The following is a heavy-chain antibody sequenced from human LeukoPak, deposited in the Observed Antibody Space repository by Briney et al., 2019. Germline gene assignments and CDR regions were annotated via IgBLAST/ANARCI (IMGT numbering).Heavy chain of an antibody. V-gene: IGHV3-73*01. CDR1: GFTFSGSA. D-gene: IGHD4-17*01. J-gene: IGHJ4*02. CDR3: TRGSTTVTTDFDY. Sequence: PGGSLRLSCAASGFTFSGSAMHWARQASGKGLEWVGRIRSKANSYATAYAASVKGRFTISRDDSKNTAYLQMNSLKTEDTAVYYCTRGSTTVTTDFDYWGQGTLVTVSS. CDR2: IRSKANSYAT.